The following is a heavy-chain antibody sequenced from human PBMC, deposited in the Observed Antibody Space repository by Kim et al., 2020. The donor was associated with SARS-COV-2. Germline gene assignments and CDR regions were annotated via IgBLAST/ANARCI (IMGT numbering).Heavy chain of an antibody. CDR1: GFTLSSYS. Sequence: GGSLRLSCAASGFTLSSYSMNWVRQAPGKGLEWVSYISSNSSPINYADSVKGRFTVSRDNAKNSLYLQMNSLRAEDTAVYHCARVRAGGSSWDFDYWGQG. CDR3: ARVRAGGSSWDFDY. V-gene: IGHV3-48*04. J-gene: IGHJ4*02. D-gene: IGHD6-13*01. CDR2: ISSNSSPI.